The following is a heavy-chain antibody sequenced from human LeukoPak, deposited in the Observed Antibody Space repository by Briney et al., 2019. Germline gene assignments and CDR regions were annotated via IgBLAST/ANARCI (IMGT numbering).Heavy chain of an antibody. CDR3: ARAPSGYDSFDY. V-gene: IGHV1-2*03. D-gene: IGHD5-12*01. CDR2: INPNSGGT. J-gene: IGHJ4*02. Sequence: LAASVKVSCKASGYTFTVYYLHWVRRAPGQGLEWMGWINPNSGGTHFAQRFQGRVTMTRDTSISTAYMELSRLRSDDTAVYYCARAPSGYDSFDYWGQGTLVTVSS. CDR1: GYTFTVYY.